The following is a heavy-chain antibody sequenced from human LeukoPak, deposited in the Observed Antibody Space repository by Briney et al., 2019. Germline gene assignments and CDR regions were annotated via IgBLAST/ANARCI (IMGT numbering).Heavy chain of an antibody. Sequence: PSETLSLTCTVSGGSINNYYWSWIRQPAGKGLEWIGCIYTRGSTNYNPSLKSRVTMSVDTSKNPFSLKLSSVTAADTAVYYCARGRYCSADICSGGDAFDIWGQGTMVSVSS. CDR3: ARGRYCSADICSGGDAFDI. V-gene: IGHV4-4*07. CDR1: GGSINNYY. D-gene: IGHD2-15*01. CDR2: IYTRGST. J-gene: IGHJ3*02.